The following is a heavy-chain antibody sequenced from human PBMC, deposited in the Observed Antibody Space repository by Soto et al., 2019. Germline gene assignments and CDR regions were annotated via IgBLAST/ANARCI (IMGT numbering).Heavy chain of an antibody. CDR1: GGTFSSYS. V-gene: IGHV1-69*12. CDR2: ITPLYGTK. Sequence: QVQLVQSGPEVKEPGSSVKVSCKTSGGTFSSYSLNWVRQAPGQGLEWMGVITPLYGTKNYAQRFRGRVTFAADESTSTVFMELTRATSDVTAVYFCARGGTLKPFDPWGQGTLVTGSS. D-gene: IGHD3-16*01. J-gene: IGHJ5*02. CDR3: ARGGTLKPFDP.